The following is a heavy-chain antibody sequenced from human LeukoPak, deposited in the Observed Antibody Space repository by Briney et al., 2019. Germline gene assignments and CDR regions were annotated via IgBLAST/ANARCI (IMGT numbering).Heavy chain of an antibody. D-gene: IGHD2-2*01. Sequence: ASAKVSCKASGYTFTSYGITWVRQAPGQGLEWMGWISGYTGNTNYAQKPQGRVTMTPDTSTSTAYMELSSLRSEDTAVYYCARVDCSSTSCYPDYWGQGTLVTVSS. V-gene: IGHV1-18*01. J-gene: IGHJ4*02. CDR1: GYTFTSYG. CDR3: ARVDCSSTSCYPDY. CDR2: ISGYTGNT.